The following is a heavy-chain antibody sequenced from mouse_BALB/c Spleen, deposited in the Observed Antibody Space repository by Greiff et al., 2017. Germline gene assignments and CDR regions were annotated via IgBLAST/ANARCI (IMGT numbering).Heavy chain of an antibody. D-gene: IGHD2-14*01. Sequence: QVQLKQPGAELVRPGASVKPSCKASGYTFTSYWINWVKQRPGQGLEWIGNIYPSDSYTNYNQKFKDKATLTVDKSSSTAYMQLSSPTSEDSAVYYCTRSGYRYDDYWGQGTTLTVSS. CDR2: IYPSDSYT. CDR1: GYTFTSYW. J-gene: IGHJ2*01. CDR3: TRSGYRYDDY. V-gene: IGHV1-69*02.